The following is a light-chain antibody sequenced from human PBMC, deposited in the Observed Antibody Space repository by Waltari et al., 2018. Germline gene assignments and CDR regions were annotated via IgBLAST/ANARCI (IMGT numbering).Light chain of an antibody. CDR3: QQYYTTPIT. V-gene: IGKV4-1*01. CDR1: QTVLYTSNNNNY. J-gene: IGKJ5*01. Sequence: DIVMTQSPDSLAVSLGERATLSCKSSQTVLYTSNNNNYLAWYQQKPGQPPKLLIYWASTREAGVPDRCSGSGSGTDFTLTISSLQAEDVAVYYCQQYYTTPITFGQGTRLEIK. CDR2: WAS.